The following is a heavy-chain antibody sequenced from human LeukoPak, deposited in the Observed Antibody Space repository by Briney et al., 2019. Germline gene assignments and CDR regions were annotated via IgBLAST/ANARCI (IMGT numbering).Heavy chain of an antibody. V-gene: IGHV4-38-2*02. D-gene: IGHD3-22*01. Sequence: SETLSLTCTVSGYSISSGFYWGWIRQPPGKGLEWIGNIHHSGSTYYKPSLKSRVTISVDTSKNQFSLKLSSVTAADTAVYYCARDGVNYYDISGYDIWGRGTLVTVSS. CDR3: ARDGVNYYDISGYDI. J-gene: IGHJ4*02. CDR2: IHHSGST. CDR1: GYSISSGFY.